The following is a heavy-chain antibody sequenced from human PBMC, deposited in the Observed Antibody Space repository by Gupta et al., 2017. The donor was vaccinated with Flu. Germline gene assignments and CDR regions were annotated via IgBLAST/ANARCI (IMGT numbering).Heavy chain of an antibody. CDR3: SKLRRANGDYFYFDF. D-gene: IGHD4-17*01. Sequence: EVLLLDSGGGLVQPGGSLRLSCAASGFTYAGFAMNWVRQAPGKGLEWGSSTSGSGGSRYYAESGKGRFTISRDNSKNTLYLQMNSLRDEDTAVYYCSKLRRANGDYFYFDFWGQGTLVPVSS. CDR2: TSGSGGSR. J-gene: IGHJ4*02. V-gene: IGHV3-23*01. CDR1: GFTYAGFA.